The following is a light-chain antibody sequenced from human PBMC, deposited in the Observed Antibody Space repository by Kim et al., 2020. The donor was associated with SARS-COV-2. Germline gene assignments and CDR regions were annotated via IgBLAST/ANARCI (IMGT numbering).Light chain of an antibody. V-gene: IGLV3-1*01. CDR1: KGGDKY. CDR3: HAWDSSTAV. CDR2: QES. Sequence: APPGQTSRITCTGDKGGDKYACGDQHKPGRSPVQVIYQESKRHSVNLERFPGSNSGITATLTISGTQAMDGAVYYCHAWDSSTAVFGGGTQLIVL. J-gene: IGLJ3*02.